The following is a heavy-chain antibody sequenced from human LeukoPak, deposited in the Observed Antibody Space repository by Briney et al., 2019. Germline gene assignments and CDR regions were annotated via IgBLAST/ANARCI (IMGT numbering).Heavy chain of an antibody. V-gene: IGHV3-21*01. D-gene: IGHD1-26*01. J-gene: IGHJ3*02. CDR3: ARVGERDAFDI. CDR2: ISSSSSYI. Sequence: GGSLRLSCAASGFTFSSYSMNWVRQAPGKGLEWVSSISSSSSYIYYADSVKGRFTISRDNAKNSLYLQMNSLRAEDTAVYYCARVGERDAFDIWGQGTMVTVSS. CDR1: GFTFSSYS.